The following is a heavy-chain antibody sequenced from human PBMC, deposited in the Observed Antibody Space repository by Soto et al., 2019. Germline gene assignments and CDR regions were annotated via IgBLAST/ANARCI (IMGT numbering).Heavy chain of an antibody. CDR2: IYWDDDK. CDR1: GVSLTTSGVG. V-gene: IGHV2-5*02. D-gene: IGHD4-17*01. J-gene: IGHJ5*02. CDR3: AHRTTTVTWWFDP. Sequence: QITLKESVPTLVKPTQTLTLTCTLAGVSLTTSGVGVGWIRQPPVKALEWLALIYWDDDKRYSPSLKSRLTITKDTSNNQVVLTMTKTDPADTATYFCAHRTTTVTWWFDPWGQGPLVTVSS.